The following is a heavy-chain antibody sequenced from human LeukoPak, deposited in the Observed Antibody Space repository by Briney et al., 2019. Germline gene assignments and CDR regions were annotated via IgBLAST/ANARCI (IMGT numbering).Heavy chain of an antibody. CDR3: ARDSAMVFDI. CDR2: ISGSGFTT. J-gene: IGHJ3*02. CDR1: GFTFRKYA. V-gene: IGHV3-23*01. D-gene: IGHD5-18*01. Sequence: GGSLRLSCAGSGFTFRKYAISWVRQAPGKGLEWVSGISGSGFTTYYADSVKGRFTISRDNAKNSLYLQINSLRAEDTAVYYCARDSAMVFDIWGQGTMVTVSS.